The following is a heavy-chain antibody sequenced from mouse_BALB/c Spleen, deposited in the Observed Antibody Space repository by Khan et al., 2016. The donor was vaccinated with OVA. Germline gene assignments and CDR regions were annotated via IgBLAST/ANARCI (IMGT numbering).Heavy chain of an antibody. V-gene: IGHV14-3*02. D-gene: IGHD2-1*01. CDR2: IDPANGNT. J-gene: IGHJ4*01. Sequence: VQLKESGAELVKPGASVKLSCTASGFNIKDTYMHWVKQRPEQGLEWIGRIDPANGNTKYDPKFQGKATITADTSSNTAYLQLSSLTSEDTAVYYCARNGNYYYAMDYGGQGTSVTVPS. CDR3: ARNGNYYYAMDY. CDR1: GFNIKDTY.